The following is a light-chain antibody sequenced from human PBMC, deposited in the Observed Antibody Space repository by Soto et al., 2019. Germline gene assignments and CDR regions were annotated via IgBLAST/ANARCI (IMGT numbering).Light chain of an antibody. CDR3: QSYDSSLSGVV. CDR2: GNN. J-gene: IGLJ2*01. CDR1: SSNIGAGYD. Sequence: QSALTQPPSVSGAPGQRVTISCTGSSSNIGAGYDIHWYQQVPGTAPKLLIYGNNNRPSGVPDRFSGSKSGTSASLAITGLQAEDEADYYCQSYDSSLSGVVFGGGTKVTVL. V-gene: IGLV1-40*01.